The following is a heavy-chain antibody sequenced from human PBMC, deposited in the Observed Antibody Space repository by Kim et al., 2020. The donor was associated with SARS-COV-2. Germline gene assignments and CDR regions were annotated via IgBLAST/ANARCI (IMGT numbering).Heavy chain of an antibody. Sequence: ASVKVSCKASGYTFTSSSMHWVRQAPGQGLEWMGWLNAGNCDTKYSEKSQGRVTITRDTSASTAYMELSSLRSEDTAVYYCARGRGAYFDYWGQGTLVTV. CDR3: ARGRGAYFDY. CDR1: GYTFTSSS. CDR2: LNAGNCDT. J-gene: IGHJ4*02. V-gene: IGHV1-3*01. D-gene: IGHD4-17*01.